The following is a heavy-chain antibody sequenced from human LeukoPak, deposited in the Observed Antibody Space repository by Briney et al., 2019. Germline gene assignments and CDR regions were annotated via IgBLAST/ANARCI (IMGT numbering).Heavy chain of an antibody. Sequence: GGSLRLSCAASGFTFDSSWMTWVRQAPGKGLEWEANIKQDASEKYYVDSVKGRFTISRDNAKNSLFLQMNSLRVEDTAVYYCARPGLSCSGGSCYPFEYWGQGTLVTVSS. J-gene: IGHJ4*02. CDR1: GFTFDSSW. CDR3: ARPGLSCSGGSCYPFEY. D-gene: IGHD2-15*01. V-gene: IGHV3-7*01. CDR2: IKQDASEK.